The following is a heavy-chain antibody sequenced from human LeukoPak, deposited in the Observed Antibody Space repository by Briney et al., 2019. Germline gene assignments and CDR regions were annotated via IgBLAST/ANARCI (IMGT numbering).Heavy chain of an antibody. CDR1: GYSFTSYW. D-gene: IGHD5-12*01. J-gene: IGHJ4*02. CDR3: ARQRGYSGYDSEIDY. Sequence: GESLQISSKGSGYSFTSYWIGWVRQMPGKGREWMGIIYPGDSDTRYNPSFQGQVTISAKKSISTASLQWSSLKASDTAVYYCARQRGYSGYDSEIDYWGQGTLVTVSS. V-gene: IGHV5-51*01. CDR2: IYPGDSDT.